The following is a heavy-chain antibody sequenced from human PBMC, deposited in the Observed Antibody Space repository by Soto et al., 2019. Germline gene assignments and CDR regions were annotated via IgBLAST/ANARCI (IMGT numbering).Heavy chain of an antibody. CDR3: ARHGYDGSGSYYSLDY. J-gene: IGHJ4*02. D-gene: IGHD3-10*01. Sequence: SETLSLTCTVSGGSFSPNYWGWIRQPPGKGLEWIGSIYYSGSTYYNPSLKSRVTISVDTSKNQFSLKLSSVTAADTAVYYCARHGYDGSGSYYSLDYWGQGTLVTVSS. CDR1: GGSFSPNY. CDR2: IYYSGST. V-gene: IGHV4-39*01.